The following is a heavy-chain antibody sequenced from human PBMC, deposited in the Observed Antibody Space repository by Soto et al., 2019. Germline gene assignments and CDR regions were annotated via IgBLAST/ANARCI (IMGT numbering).Heavy chain of an antibody. J-gene: IGHJ2*01. CDR2: ISTSSSYI. CDR3: ARDDYLWGRGQTWYFDF. D-gene: IGHD3-16*01. Sequence: EVQLVESGGGLVKPGGSLRLSCAASGFTFSSFTMNWARQAPGKGLEWVSSISTSSSYIYYADSVKGRFTVSRDNAKNSLYLQMNSLRAEDTAVYYCARDDYLWGRGQTWYFDFWGRGTLVTVSS. CDR1: GFTFSSFT. V-gene: IGHV3-21*01.